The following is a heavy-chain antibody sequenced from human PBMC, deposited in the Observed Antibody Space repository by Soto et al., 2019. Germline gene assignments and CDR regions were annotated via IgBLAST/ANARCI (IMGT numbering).Heavy chain of an antibody. J-gene: IGHJ3*02. CDR2: ISGSGGGT. Sequence: EVQLLESGGGLVQPGGSLRLSCAASGFTFSSYAMSWVRQAPGKGLEWVSAISGSGGGTYYADSVKGRFTISRHNSKKTLYLQMNSLRAEDTVVYYCAKCMTTVTAFPFDIWGQGTMVTVSS. V-gene: IGHV3-23*01. D-gene: IGHD4-17*01. CDR1: GFTFSSYA. CDR3: AKCMTTVTAFPFDI.